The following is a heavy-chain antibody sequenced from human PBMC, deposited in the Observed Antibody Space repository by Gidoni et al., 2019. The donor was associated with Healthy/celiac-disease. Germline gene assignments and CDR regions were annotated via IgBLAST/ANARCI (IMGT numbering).Heavy chain of an antibody. D-gene: IGHD6-6*01. CDR2: IYYSGST. CDR3: ARESSSSAPPDY. CDR1: GGSISSGGYY. J-gene: IGHJ4*02. Sequence: QVQLQESGPGLVKPSQTLSLTCTVSGGSISSGGYYWSWIRQHPVKGLEWIGYIYYSGSTYYNPSLKSRVTISVDTSKNQFSLKLSSVTAADTAVYYCARESSSSAPPDYWGQGTLVTVSS. V-gene: IGHV4-31*03.